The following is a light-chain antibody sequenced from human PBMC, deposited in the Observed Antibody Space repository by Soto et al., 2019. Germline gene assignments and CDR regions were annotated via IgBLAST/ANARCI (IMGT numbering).Light chain of an antibody. CDR3: QSYDSSLPYV. CDR2: GDN. J-gene: IGLJ1*01. CDR1: SSNIGAGYD. Sequence: QSVLTQPPSVSGAPGQRVIISCTGSSSNIGAGYDVHWYQQLPRPAPKLLIYGDNNRPSGVPDRFSGSKSGTSASLAITGLQAEDEADYYCQSYDSSLPYVFGTGTQLTVL. V-gene: IGLV1-40*01.